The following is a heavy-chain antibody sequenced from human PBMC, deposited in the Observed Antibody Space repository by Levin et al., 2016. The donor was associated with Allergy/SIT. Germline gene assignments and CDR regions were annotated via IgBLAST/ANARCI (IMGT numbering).Heavy chain of an antibody. Sequence: VRQAPGKGLEWVSAISGSGGSTYYADSVKGRFTISRDNSKNTLYLQMNSLRAEDTAVYYCATDSIYDYVWGSPIYWGQGTLVTVSS. V-gene: IGHV3-23*01. CDR3: ATDSIYDYVWGSPIY. J-gene: IGHJ4*02. D-gene: IGHD3-16*01. CDR2: ISGSGGST.